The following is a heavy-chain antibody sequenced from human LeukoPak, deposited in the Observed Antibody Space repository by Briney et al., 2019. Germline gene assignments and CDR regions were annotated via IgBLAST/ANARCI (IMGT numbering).Heavy chain of an antibody. V-gene: IGHV3-23*01. D-gene: IGHD3-16*01. CDR3: VKREGGRDY. Sequence: GGSLRLSCAVSGITFSSYAMSWVRQAPGKGLEWVSAISGSGGSTYYADSVKGRFTISRDNSKNTLYLQMNNLRAEDTAVYYCVKREGGRDYWGQGALVTVSS. CDR1: GITFSSYA. CDR2: ISGSGGST. J-gene: IGHJ4*02.